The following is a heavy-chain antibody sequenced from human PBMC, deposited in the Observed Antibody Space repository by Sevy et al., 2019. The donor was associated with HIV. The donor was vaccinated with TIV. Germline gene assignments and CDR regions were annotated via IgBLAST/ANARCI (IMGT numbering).Heavy chain of an antibody. CDR1: EFTFSSYA. CDR3: AKGFCSGATCPRDYYYYGMDV. Sequence: GGSLRLSCSASEFTFSSYAMSWVRQAPGKGLEWVSSISGSGRFTYYAGFVEGRFIISRDNSKNTPSVQMNSQRAEDTAVYYCAKGFCSGATCPRDYYYYGMDVWGQGTTVTVSS. D-gene: IGHD2-15*01. J-gene: IGHJ6*02. CDR2: ISGSGRFT. V-gene: IGHV3-23*01.